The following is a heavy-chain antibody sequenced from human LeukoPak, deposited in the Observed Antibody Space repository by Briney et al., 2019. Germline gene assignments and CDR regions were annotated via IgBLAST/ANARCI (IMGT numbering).Heavy chain of an antibody. CDR1: GGSISSGGYS. J-gene: IGHJ4*02. CDR2: IYHSGST. CDR3: ARAGYCSGGSCYLDY. Sequence: SETLSLTCAVSGGSISSGGYSWSWIRQPPGKGLEWIGYIYHSGSTYYNPSLKSRVTISVDRSKNQFSLKLSSVTAADTAVYYCARAGYCSGGSCYLDYWGQGTLVTVSS. V-gene: IGHV4-30-2*01. D-gene: IGHD2-15*01.